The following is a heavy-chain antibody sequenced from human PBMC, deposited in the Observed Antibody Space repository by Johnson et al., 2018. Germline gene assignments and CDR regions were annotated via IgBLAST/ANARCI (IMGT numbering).Heavy chain of an antibody. D-gene: IGHD3-10*01. CDR1: YG. J-gene: IGHJ6*02. CDR3: ARATPLVKARWFGEEDYYYGMDV. CDR2: IWYDGSNK. V-gene: IGHV3-33*01. Sequence: YGMHWVRQAPGKGLEWVAVIWYDGSNKYYADSVKGRFTISRDNSKNTLYLQMNSLRAGDTVVYYCARATPLVKARWFGEEDYYYGMDVWGQGTTVTVSS.